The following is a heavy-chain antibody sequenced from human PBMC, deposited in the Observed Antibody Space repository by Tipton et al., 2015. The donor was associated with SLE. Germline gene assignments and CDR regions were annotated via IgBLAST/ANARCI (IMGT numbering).Heavy chain of an antibody. V-gene: IGHV4-39*07. Sequence: TLSLTCTVSGGSIISYYWGWIRQPPGKGLEWIGSIYYSGSTDYNPSLKSRVTISVDTSKNQFSLKLSSVTAADTAVYYCARGAAEGGFDIWGQGTMVTVSS. CDR1: GGSIISYY. J-gene: IGHJ3*02. CDR3: ARGAAEGGFDI. D-gene: IGHD6-13*01. CDR2: IYYSGST.